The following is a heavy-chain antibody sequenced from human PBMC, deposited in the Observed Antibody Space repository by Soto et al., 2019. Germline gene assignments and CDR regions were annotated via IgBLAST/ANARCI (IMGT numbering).Heavy chain of an antibody. CDR1: GYSFTSHY. CDR2: INPSGGST. CDR3: ARDLVTMIVVGPGFDP. D-gene: IGHD3-22*01. J-gene: IGHJ5*02. Sequence: GASVKVSCKAIGYSFTSHYMHWVRQAPGQGLEWMGIINPSGGSTSYAQKFQGRVTMTRDTSTSTVYMELSSLRSEDTAVYYCARDLVTMIVVGPGFDPWGQGTLVTVSS. V-gene: IGHV1-46*01.